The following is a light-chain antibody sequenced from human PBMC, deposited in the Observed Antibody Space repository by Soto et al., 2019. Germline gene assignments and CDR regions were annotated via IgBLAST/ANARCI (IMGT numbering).Light chain of an antibody. CDR2: DAS. Sequence: EIVMTQSPATLSVSPGERATLSCRASQSVSGSYLAWYQQKPGQAPRLVIYDASSRATGIPDRFSGSGSGTDFTLTISRLEAEDFAVYFCYQYDSSPWTFGQGTKVDIK. CDR1: QSVSGSY. J-gene: IGKJ1*01. CDR3: YQYDSSPWT. V-gene: IGKV3-20*01.